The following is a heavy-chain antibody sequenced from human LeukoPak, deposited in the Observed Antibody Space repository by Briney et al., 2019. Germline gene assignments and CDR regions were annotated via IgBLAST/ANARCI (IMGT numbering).Heavy chain of an antibody. CDR2: MSAYNGNT. Sequence: ASVKVSCKASGYTFTSYGISWVRQAPGQGLEWMGWMSAYNGNTNYAQKLQGRATMTTDTSTSTAYMEMRSLRSDDTAVYYYAREEYCTNGVCYTLDYWGQGTLVTVSS. CDR1: GYTFTSYG. CDR3: AREEYCTNGVCYTLDY. V-gene: IGHV1-18*01. J-gene: IGHJ4*02. D-gene: IGHD2-8*01.